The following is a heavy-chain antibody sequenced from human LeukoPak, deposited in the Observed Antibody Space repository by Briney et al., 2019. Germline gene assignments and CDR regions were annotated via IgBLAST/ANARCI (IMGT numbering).Heavy chain of an antibody. V-gene: IGHV3-23*01. Sequence: GGSLRLSCAASGFTFSSYGMTWLRQTPAKGLEWVSAISGGGETTYYSDSVKGRFTISRDNSKNTLFLQMNSLRVEDAAMYYCAKTHGYFDQWGQGTLVAVSS. CDR3: AKTHGYFDQ. CDR1: GFTFSSYG. CDR2: ISGGGETT. J-gene: IGHJ4*02. D-gene: IGHD3-22*01.